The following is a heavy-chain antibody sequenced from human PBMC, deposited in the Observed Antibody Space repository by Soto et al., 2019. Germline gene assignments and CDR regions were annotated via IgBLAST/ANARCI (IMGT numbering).Heavy chain of an antibody. CDR3: ARTFRQWLVAS. J-gene: IGHJ4*02. CDR2: IWYDGSNK. CDR1: GFTFGSYD. V-gene: IGHV3-33*01. Sequence: PGGSLRLSCAASGFTFGSYDMHWVRQAPGKGLEWVGIIWYDGSNKYYADSVKGRFTISRDNSKNTLYLEVNSLRPDDTAVYYCARTFRQWLVASWGQGALVTVSS. D-gene: IGHD6-19*01.